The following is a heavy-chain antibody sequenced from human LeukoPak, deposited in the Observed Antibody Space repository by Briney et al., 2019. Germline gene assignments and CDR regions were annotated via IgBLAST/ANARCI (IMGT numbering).Heavy chain of an antibody. V-gene: IGHV3-30*02. D-gene: IGHD3-22*01. J-gene: IGHJ4*02. CDR3: AKDMEDSSAWYFDY. Sequence: GRSLRLSCAASGFTFSSYAMHWVRQAPGKGLEWVAVIRYDGSNKYYSDSVKGRFTISRDNSKNTLYLQMNSLRAEDTAVYYCAKDMEDSSAWYFDYWGQGTLVTVSS. CDR2: IRYDGSNK. CDR1: GFTFSSYA.